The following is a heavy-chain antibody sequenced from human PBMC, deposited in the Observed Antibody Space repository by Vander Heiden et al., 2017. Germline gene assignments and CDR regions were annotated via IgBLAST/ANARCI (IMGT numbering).Heavy chain of an antibody. D-gene: IGHD4-4*01. CDR3: AKEYSNYDGSFDY. CDR2: ISYDGSNK. Sequence: GFTFSSYGMHWVRQAPGKGLEWVAVISYDGSNKYYADSVKVRFTISRDNSKNTLYLQMNSLRAEDTAVYYCAKEYSNYDGSFDYWGQGTLVTVSS. J-gene: IGHJ4*02. V-gene: IGHV3-30*18. CDR1: GFTFSSYG.